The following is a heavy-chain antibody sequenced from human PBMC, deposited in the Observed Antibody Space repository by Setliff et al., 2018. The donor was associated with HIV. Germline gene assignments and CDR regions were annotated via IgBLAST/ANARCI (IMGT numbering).Heavy chain of an antibody. CDR2: MYYSGST. Sequence: SETLSLTCTVSGDSISSGGYYWNWIRQLPGKGLEWIGNMYYSGSTSYNPSLKSRLTTSVDTSKNQFSLKLTSVTAADTAVYYCARDPADIRTFDYWGQGTLVTAPQ. CDR1: GDSISSGGYY. CDR3: ARDPADIRTFDY. V-gene: IGHV4-31*03. J-gene: IGHJ4*02. D-gene: IGHD3-9*01.